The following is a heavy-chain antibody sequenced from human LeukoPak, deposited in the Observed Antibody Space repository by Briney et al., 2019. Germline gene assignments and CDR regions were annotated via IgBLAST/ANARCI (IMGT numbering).Heavy chain of an antibody. V-gene: IGHV4-59*08. CDR2: IFDSGST. CDR3: ARHNSRYYYDSSDFYFDY. J-gene: IGHJ4*02. CDR1: GGSISSSY. D-gene: IGHD3-22*01. Sequence: SETLSLTCNVSGGSISSSYWSWIRQPPGKGLEWIGYIFDSGSTNYKSSLTSRVTISLDTSKSQFSLKLSSVTAADTAVYYCARHNSRYYYDSSDFYFDYWGQGTLVTVSS.